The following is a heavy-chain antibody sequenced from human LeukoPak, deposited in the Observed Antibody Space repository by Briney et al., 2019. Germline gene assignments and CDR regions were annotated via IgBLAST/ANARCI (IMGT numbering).Heavy chain of an antibody. Sequence: KTSETLSLTCTVSGGSISSSSYYWGWIRQPPGKGLEWIGSIYYSGSTYYNPSLKSRGTISVDTSKNQFSLKLSSVTAADTAVYYCARHRGYYYGSGSLGGFDYWGQGTLVTVSS. D-gene: IGHD3-10*01. CDR1: GGSISSSSYY. CDR3: ARHRGYYYGSGSLGGFDY. J-gene: IGHJ4*02. V-gene: IGHV4-39*01. CDR2: IYYSGST.